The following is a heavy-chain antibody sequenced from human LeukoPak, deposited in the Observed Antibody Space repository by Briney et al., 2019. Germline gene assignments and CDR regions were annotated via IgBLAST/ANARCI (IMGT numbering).Heavy chain of an antibody. CDR3: ARVKVAGYYDSSGYLDY. CDR1: GGSISSGSYY. V-gene: IGHV4-61*02. D-gene: IGHD3-22*01. J-gene: IGHJ4*02. Sequence: PSETLCLTCTASGGSISSGSYYWSWIRQPAGMGLVWIGRIYTSGRTNSNPSLKGRVTISVDTSKNQFSLKLSSVTAADTAVYYCARVKVAGYYDSSGYLDYWGQGTLVTVSS. CDR2: IYTSGRT.